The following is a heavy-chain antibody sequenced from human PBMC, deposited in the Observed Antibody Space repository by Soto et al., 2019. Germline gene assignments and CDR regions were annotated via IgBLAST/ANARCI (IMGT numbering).Heavy chain of an antibody. V-gene: IGHV1-69*13. CDR3: ARDLRRGRKWELAY. CDR2: IIPIFGTA. CDR1: GGTFSSYA. Sequence: GASVKVSCKASGGTFSSYAISWVRQAPGQGLEWMGGIIPIFGTANYAQKFQGRVTITADESTSTAYMELSSLRSEDTAVYYCARDLRRGRKWELAYWGQGTLVTVSS. J-gene: IGHJ4*02. D-gene: IGHD1-26*01.